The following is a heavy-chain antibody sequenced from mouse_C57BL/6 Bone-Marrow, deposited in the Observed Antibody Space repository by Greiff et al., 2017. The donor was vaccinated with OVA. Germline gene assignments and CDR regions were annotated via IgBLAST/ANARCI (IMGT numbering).Heavy chain of an antibody. Sequence: QVHVKQSGAELVRPGASVTLSCKASGYTFTDYEMHWVKQTPVHGLEWIGAIDPETGGTAYNQKFKGKAILTADKSSSTAYMELRSLTSEDSAVYYCTRLYDYDADYWGQGTTLTVSS. CDR1: GYTFTDYE. D-gene: IGHD2-4*01. J-gene: IGHJ2*01. CDR3: TRLYDYDADY. CDR2: IDPETGGT. V-gene: IGHV1-15*01.